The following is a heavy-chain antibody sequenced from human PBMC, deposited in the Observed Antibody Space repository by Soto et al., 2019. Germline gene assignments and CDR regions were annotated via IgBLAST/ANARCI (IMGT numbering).Heavy chain of an antibody. V-gene: IGHV1-18*01. D-gene: IGHD3-10*01. CDR2: ISAYNGNT. CDR3: AREGGAEWFGELPLDY. Sequence: QVQLVQSGAEVKKPGASVKVSCKASGYTFTSYGISWVQQAPGQGLEWMGWISAYNGNTNYAQKLQGRVTMTTDTSTCTAYVELRSLRSDETAVYYCAREGGAEWFGELPLDYWGQGTLVTVSS. CDR1: GYTFTSYG. J-gene: IGHJ4*02.